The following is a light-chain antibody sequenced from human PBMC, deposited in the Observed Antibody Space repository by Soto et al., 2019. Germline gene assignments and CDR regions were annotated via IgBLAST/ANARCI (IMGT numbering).Light chain of an antibody. J-gene: IGKJ3*01. CDR3: QPLSNWG. V-gene: IGKV3-11*01. CDR1: QSVSSY. CDR2: DAS. Sequence: EIVLTQSPATLSLSPGERATLSCRASQSVSSYLAWYQQKPGQAPRLLIYDASNRATGIPARFSGSGSGTDFTITISSLEPEDFSFYYWQPLSNWGFGPGTKVDIK.